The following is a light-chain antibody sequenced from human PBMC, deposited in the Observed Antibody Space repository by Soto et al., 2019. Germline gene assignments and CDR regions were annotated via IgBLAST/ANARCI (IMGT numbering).Light chain of an antibody. Sequence: QSVLTQPPSASGTPGQRVTISCSGSSSNIGSHTVTWDQQLPGTAPKLLIYGQSQRPSGVPDRFSGSKSGTSASLASSGLQSEDEADYYCAVWDDRLDGRAFGGGTQLTVL. CDR3: AVWDDRLDGRA. V-gene: IGLV1-44*01. CDR2: GQS. J-gene: IGLJ2*01. CDR1: SSNIGSHT.